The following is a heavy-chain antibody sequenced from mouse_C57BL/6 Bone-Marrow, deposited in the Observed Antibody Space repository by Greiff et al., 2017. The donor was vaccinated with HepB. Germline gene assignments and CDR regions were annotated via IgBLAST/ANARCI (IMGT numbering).Heavy chain of an antibody. V-gene: IGHV2-5*01. J-gene: IGHJ4*01. CDR3: ARERGNYYGSSYAMDF. Sequence: VQLQQSGPGLVQPSQSLSITCTASGFSLTSYGVHWVRQSPGKGLEWLGGIWRGGRTDYNAAFMSRLSITKDNSKIQVFFKLHSLQADDTAIYYCARERGNYYGSSYAMDFWGQGTSVTVSS. CDR1: GFSLTSYG. CDR2: IWRGGRT. D-gene: IGHD1-1*01.